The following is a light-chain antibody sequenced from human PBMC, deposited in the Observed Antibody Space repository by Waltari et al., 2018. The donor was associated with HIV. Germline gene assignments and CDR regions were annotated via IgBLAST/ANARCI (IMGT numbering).Light chain of an antibody. CDR3: QHYYNYPYT. V-gene: IGKV1-8*01. J-gene: IGKJ2*01. CDR2: AAS. CDR1: QGIGSS. Sequence: AIRMTQSPPSFPASTGDRVTITCRASQGIGSSLAWYQQKPGKAPNLLIYAASTLQTGVPSRFSGSGSGTDFTLTISCLQSEDFATYYCQHYYNYPYTFGQGTILEIK.